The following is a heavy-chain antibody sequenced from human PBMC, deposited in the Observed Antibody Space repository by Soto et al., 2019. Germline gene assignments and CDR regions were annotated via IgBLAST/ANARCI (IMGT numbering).Heavy chain of an antibody. D-gene: IGHD3-10*01. CDR2: IYYSGST. V-gene: IGHV4-59*01. J-gene: IGHJ5*02. Sequence: SETLSLTCSVSGGSISSYDWSWIRQPPGKGLEWIGYIYYSGSTNYNPSLKSRVTISVDTSKNQFSLKLSSVTAADTAVYYCARISYYYGSGNPNWFDPWGQGTLVTVSS. CDR3: ARISYYYGSGNPNWFDP. CDR1: GGSISSYD.